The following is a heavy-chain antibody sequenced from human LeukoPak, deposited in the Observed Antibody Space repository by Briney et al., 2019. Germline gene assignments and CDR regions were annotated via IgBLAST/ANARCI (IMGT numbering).Heavy chain of an antibody. CDR1: GFTFSSYW. J-gene: IGHJ3*01. V-gene: IGHV3-7*01. CDR3: ARRWSSGGNSA. CDR2: INQDGSEK. Sequence: GGSLRLSCAVSGFTFSSYWMSWVRQTPGKWLEWVANINQDGSEKFYVDSVKGRFTISRDNDKNLLYLQMSNLRADDTAVYHCARRWSSGGNSAWGQGTMVTVS. D-gene: IGHD2-8*02.